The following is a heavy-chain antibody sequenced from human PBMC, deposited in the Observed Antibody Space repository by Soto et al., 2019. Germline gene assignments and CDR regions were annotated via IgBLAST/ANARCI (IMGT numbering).Heavy chain of an antibody. CDR3: TRTHFGAVAST. V-gene: IGHV1-8*01. CDR1: GYTFTSYD. J-gene: IGHJ5*02. Sequence: QVQLVQSGAEVKKPGASVKVSCKTSGYTFTSYDIHWVRQATGQGPEWMGWMNPNSGNTVYAQKFQGRITMTRNTSMSTANMVLSSLGPEDTAVYYCTRTHFGAVASTWGQGTLVTVSS. CDR2: MNPNSGNT. D-gene: IGHD6-19*01.